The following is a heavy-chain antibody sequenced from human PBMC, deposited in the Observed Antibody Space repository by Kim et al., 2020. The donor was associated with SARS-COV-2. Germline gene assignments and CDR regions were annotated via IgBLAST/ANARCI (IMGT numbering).Heavy chain of an antibody. Sequence: GGSLRLSCAASGFTFSSYGMHWVRQAPGKGLEWVAVIWYDGSNKYYADSVKGRFTISRDNSKNTLYLQMNSLRAEDTAVYYCARDYSPSAGLPRGSYYYGMDVWGQGTTVTVSS. D-gene: IGHD6-13*01. J-gene: IGHJ6*02. CDR3: ARDYSPSAGLPRGSYYYGMDV. CDR2: IWYDGSNK. V-gene: IGHV3-33*01. CDR1: GFTFSSYG.